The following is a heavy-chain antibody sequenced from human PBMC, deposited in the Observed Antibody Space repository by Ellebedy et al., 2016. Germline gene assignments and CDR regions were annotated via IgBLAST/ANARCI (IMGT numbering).Heavy chain of an antibody. J-gene: IGHJ4*02. V-gene: IGHV3-7*03. D-gene: IGHD2-15*01. CDR2: INQDGSEK. CDR3: ARYGRVPDS. Sequence: GESLKIFCAASGLILSNHWMSWVRQAPGKGLEWVANINQDGSEKNYGGSVKGRFTISRDNSKNTLYLQMNSLRVEDTAVYYCARYGRVPDSWGQGTLVTVSS. CDR1: GLILSNHW.